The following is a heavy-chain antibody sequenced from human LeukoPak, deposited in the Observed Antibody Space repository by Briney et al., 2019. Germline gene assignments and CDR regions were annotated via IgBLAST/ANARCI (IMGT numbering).Heavy chain of an antibody. J-gene: IGHJ4*02. CDR1: GFTFSSYS. CDR3: AGGVGYCSSTSCRTLTY. D-gene: IGHD2-2*01. CDR2: ISSSSSYI. V-gene: IGHV3-21*01. Sequence: GGSLRLSCAASGFTFSSYSMNWVRQAPGKGLERVSSISSSSSYIYYADSVKGRFTISRDNAKNSLYQQMNSLRAEDTAVYYCAGGVGYCSSTSCRTLTYWGQGTLVSVSS.